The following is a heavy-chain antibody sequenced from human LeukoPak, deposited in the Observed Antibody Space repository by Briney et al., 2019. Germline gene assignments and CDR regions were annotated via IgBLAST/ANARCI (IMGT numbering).Heavy chain of an antibody. CDR3: ARGISVTTGHFDY. V-gene: IGHV4-30-4*01. CDR1: GGSISSGDYY. CDR2: IYYSGST. Sequence: SQTLSLTCTVSGGSISSGDYYWSWIRQPPGKGLEWIGYIYYSGSTYYNPSLKSRVTISVDTSKNQFSLKLSSVTAADTAVYYCARGISVTTGHFDYWGQGTLVTVSS. D-gene: IGHD4-17*01. J-gene: IGHJ4*02.